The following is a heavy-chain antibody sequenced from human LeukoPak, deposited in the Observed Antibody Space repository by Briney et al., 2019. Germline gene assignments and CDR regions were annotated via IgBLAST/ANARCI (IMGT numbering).Heavy chain of an antibody. CDR3: AKDRTERGVPTYYFDY. CDR2: IRYDGSNK. D-gene: IGHD3-10*01. V-gene: IGHV3-30*02. Sequence: GGSLRLSCAASGFTFSSYGMHWVRQAPGKGLEWVAFIRYDGSNKYYADSVKGRFTISRDNSKNTLYLQMNSLRAEDTAVYYCAKDRTERGVPTYYFDYWGQGTLVTVFS. CDR1: GFTFSSYG. J-gene: IGHJ4*02.